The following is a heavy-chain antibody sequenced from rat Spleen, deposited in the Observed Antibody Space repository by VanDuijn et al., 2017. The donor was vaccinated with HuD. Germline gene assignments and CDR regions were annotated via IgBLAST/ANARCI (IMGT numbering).Heavy chain of an antibody. D-gene: IGHD5-1*01. J-gene: IGHJ3*01. Sequence: EVRLVGSGGGLVRPGRSLKLSCAASGFTFSDYNMAWVRQAPKKGLEWVATISYDDSSTYYRDSVKGRFTISRDNVRSILYLQMDSLRSEDTATYYCASRTGNWFAYWGQGTLVTVSS. CDR1: GFTFSDYN. CDR2: ISYDDSST. CDR3: ASRTGNWFAY. V-gene: IGHV5-7*01.